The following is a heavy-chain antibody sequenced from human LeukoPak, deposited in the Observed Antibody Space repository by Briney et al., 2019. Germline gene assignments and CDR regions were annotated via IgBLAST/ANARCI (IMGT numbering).Heavy chain of an antibody. V-gene: IGHV4-59*01. D-gene: IGHD6-19*01. Sequence: SETLSLTCTVSGGSISSSCWSWIRQPPGKGLEWIGYIYYSGSTNYNPSLKSRVTISVDTSKNQFSLKLSSVTAADTAVYYCARDSSGLNWFDPWGQGTLVTVSS. CDR3: ARDSSGLNWFDP. CDR1: GGSISSSC. CDR2: IYYSGST. J-gene: IGHJ5*02.